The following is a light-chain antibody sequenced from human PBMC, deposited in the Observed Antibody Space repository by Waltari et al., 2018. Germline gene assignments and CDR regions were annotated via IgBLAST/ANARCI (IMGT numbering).Light chain of an antibody. Sequence: DIVMSQSPDSLAVSLGERATIQCRSSQSLSYRYNNRNYLAWYQQRPGQPPKLLIYWASLRESGVADRFSGSGSGTDFTVTISSLQAEDVAIYYCHQYYTTPFTFGPGTTVDIK. CDR1: QSLSYRYNNRNY. J-gene: IGKJ3*01. V-gene: IGKV4-1*01. CDR2: WAS. CDR3: HQYYTTPFT.